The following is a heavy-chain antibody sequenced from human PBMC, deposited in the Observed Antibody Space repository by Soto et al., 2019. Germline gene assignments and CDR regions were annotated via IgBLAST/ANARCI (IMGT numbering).Heavy chain of an antibody. CDR3: MNLYSYGSGSYYK. Sequence: EVQLLESGGGLVQPGGSLRLSCAASGFTFSTYAMRWVRQAPGKGLEWVSGMSGSGGSTYYADSVKGRFTISRDNSKNTLYLQMNSLRAEDTAVYYCMNLYSYGSGSYYKWGQGTLVTVSS. V-gene: IGHV3-23*01. CDR2: MSGSGGST. J-gene: IGHJ4*02. D-gene: IGHD3-10*01. CDR1: GFTFSTYA.